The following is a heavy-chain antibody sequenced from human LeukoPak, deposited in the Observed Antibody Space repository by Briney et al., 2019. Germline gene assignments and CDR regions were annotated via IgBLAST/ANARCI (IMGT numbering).Heavy chain of an antibody. V-gene: IGHV3-30-3*01. D-gene: IGHD6-19*01. J-gene: IGHJ6*02. CDR2: ISYDGSNK. CDR3: ARDLRGIAVAGTNLPLDYYYYYGMDV. CDR1: GFTFSSYA. Sequence: GGSLRLSCAASGFTFSSYAMHWVRQAPGRGLEWVAVISYDGSNKYYADSVKGRFTISRDNSKNTLYLQMNSLRAEDTAVYYCARDLRGIAVAGTNLPLDYYYYYGMDVWGQGTTVTVSS.